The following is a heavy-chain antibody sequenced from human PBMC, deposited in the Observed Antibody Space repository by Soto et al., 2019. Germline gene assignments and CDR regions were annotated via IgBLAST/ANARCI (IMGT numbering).Heavy chain of an antibody. D-gene: IGHD3-10*01. V-gene: IGHV3-72*01. CDR3: ARLLGKRWCEAFFDY. J-gene: IGHJ4*02. CDR1: GLIFSDRY. CDR2: IRNKANSHTT. Sequence: PRGAFILSCAASGLIFSDRYMDWVLQAPGKGLEWVGRIRNKANSHTTEYAASVKGRFTISRDDSQNSLFLQMNSLKTEDTAVYYCARLLGKRWCEAFFDYWGPGTLVTVCS.